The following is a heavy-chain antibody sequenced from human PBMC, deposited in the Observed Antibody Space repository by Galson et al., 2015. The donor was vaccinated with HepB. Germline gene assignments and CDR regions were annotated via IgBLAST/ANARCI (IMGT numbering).Heavy chain of an antibody. J-gene: IGHJ4*02. V-gene: IGHV3-30*18. CDR2: ISYDGNEK. CDR3: AKDRWTRRIALGGTDY. Sequence: SLRLSCAASGFTFDDYAMHWVRQAPGKGLEWLAIISYDGNEKYYADSVEGRFTISRDNSGNTLFLVMKNLRSHDTAVYYCAKDRWTRRIALGGTDYWGRGSLVTVSS. D-gene: IGHD6-19*01. CDR1: GFTFDDYA.